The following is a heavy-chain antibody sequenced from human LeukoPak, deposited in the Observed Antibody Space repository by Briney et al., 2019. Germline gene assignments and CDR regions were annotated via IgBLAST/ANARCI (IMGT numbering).Heavy chain of an antibody. CDR3: ARVSSSNWYNERGAFDV. D-gene: IGHD6-13*01. CDR1: GGSISSYY. CDR2: VYYTGST. J-gene: IGHJ3*01. Sequence: SETLSLTCTVSGGSISSYYWSWVRQPPGKGLEWIGFVYYTGSTNYSPSLKSRVTISVDTSKNQFSLKLRSVTAADTAVYYCARVSSSNWYNERGAFDVWGQGTMVTVSS. V-gene: IGHV4-59*01.